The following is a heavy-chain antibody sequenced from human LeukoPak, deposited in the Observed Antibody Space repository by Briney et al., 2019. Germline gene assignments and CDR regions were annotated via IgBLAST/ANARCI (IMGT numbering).Heavy chain of an antibody. D-gene: IGHD3-3*01. Sequence: GGSLRLSCAASGFTFSSYDMHWVRQATGKGLEWVSAIGTAGDTYYPGSVKGRITISRDNFKNMLYLEIHSLRAEDTAIYYCAKDGEGFLEWSPPLGYWGQGTLVTVSS. V-gene: IGHV3-13*01. CDR3: AKDGEGFLEWSPPLGY. CDR1: GFTFSSYD. J-gene: IGHJ4*02. CDR2: IGTAGDT.